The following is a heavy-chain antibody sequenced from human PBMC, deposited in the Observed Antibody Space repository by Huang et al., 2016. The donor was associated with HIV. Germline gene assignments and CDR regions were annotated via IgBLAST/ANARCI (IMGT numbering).Heavy chain of an antibody. CDR3: ARGFGINYNHEAFDV. V-gene: IGHV1-8*01. CDR1: GYTFTNYD. Sequence: QIQLAQSGAEVKKPGASVKVSCKASGYTFTNYDMNWVRQASGQGLEGMGWRNPKSGNVGYTKKFQGRVAILRNSSINTSYLEVTSLTSEDTAVYYCARGFGINYNHEAFDVWGQGTMVTVSS. J-gene: IGHJ3*01. CDR2: RNPKSGNV. D-gene: IGHD3-10*01.